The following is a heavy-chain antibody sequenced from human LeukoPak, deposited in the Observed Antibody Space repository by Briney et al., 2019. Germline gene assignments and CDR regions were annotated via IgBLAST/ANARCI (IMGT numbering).Heavy chain of an antibody. V-gene: IGHV4-59*01. CDR2: IYYSGST. CDR3: ARGRSGYYYFDY. J-gene: IGHJ4*02. Sequence: PSETLSLTCTVSGGSISSYYWSWIRQPPGKGLEWIGYIYYSGSTNYNPSLKSRVTISVDTSKNQFSLKLSSVTAADTAVYYCARGRSGYYYFDYWGQGTQVTVSS. D-gene: IGHD3-22*01. CDR1: GGSISSYY.